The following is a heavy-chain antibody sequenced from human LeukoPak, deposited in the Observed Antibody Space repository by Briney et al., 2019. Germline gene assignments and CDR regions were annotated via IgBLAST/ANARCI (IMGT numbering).Heavy chain of an antibody. V-gene: IGHV1-46*01. D-gene: IGHD2-21*01. Sequence: GASVTVSCKASGYTFTSYYMHWVRQAPGQGLEWMGIINPSGGSTSYAQKFQGRVTMTRDMSTSTVYMELSSLRSEDTAVYYCARDRYRGGYYYYYMDVWGKGTTVTVSS. CDR3: ARDRYRGGYYYYYMDV. J-gene: IGHJ6*03. CDR1: GYTFTSYY. CDR2: INPSGGST.